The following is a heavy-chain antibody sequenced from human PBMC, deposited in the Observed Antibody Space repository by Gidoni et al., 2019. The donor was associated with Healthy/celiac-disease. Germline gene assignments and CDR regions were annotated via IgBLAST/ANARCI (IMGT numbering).Heavy chain of an antibody. Sequence: EVQLVESGGGLVKPGGSLRLSCAAYGFTFSSYSMNWVRQAPGKGLEWVSSISSSSRYIYYADSVKGRFTISRDNSKNSLYLQMNSLRAEDTAVYYCARDLGSTARFDYWGQGTLVTVSS. J-gene: IGHJ4*02. CDR1: GFTFSSYS. D-gene: IGHD5-18*01. CDR2: ISSSSRYI. V-gene: IGHV3-21*01. CDR3: ARDLGSTARFDY.